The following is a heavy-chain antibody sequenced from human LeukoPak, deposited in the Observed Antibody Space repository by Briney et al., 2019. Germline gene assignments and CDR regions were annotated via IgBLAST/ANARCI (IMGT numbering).Heavy chain of an antibody. CDR2: ISGSGGDT. D-gene: IGHD3-22*01. V-gene: IGHV3-23*01. CDR3: AKGKSGSSYSAIDQ. CDR1: GFSFSSYA. J-gene: IGHJ4*02. Sequence: PGGSLRLSCAASGFSFSSYAMTWVRPAPGKGLEWGSVISGSGGDTFYGDSVKGRLTISRDDSKSTLYLHMNSLRGEDTAVYYCAKGKSGSSYSAIDQWGQGTQVTVSS.